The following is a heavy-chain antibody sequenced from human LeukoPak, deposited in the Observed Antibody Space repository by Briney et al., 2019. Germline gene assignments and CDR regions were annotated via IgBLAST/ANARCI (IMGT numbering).Heavy chain of an antibody. CDR3: ARRNGDSSSWYYFDY. CDR2: IYPGDSDT. D-gene: IGHD6-13*01. V-gene: IGHV5-51*01. J-gene: IGHJ4*02. Sequence: GESLKISCKGSGYSFTSYWIGWVRQMPGKGLEWMGIIYPGDSDTRYSPSFQGQVTISADKSISTAYLQWSSLKASDTAIYYRARRNGDSSSWYYFDYWDQGTLVTVSS. CDR1: GYSFTSYW.